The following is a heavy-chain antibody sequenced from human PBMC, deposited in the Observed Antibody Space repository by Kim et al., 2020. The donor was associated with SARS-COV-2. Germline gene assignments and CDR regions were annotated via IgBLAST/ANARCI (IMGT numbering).Heavy chain of an antibody. V-gene: IGHV3-15*01. CDR3: TTQSWPDY. D-gene: IGHD6-13*01. J-gene: IGHJ4*02. CDR2: DGGTT. Sequence: DGGTTDHTAPVKGRFTNSRDDSKNTLYLQMNRLKTEDTAVYYCTTQSWPDYWGQGTLVTVSS.